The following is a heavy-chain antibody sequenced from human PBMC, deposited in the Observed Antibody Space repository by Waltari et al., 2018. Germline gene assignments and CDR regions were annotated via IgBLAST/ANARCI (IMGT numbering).Heavy chain of an antibody. CDR2: IKQDGSET. CDR1: GFTFNRYW. J-gene: IGHJ4*02. D-gene: IGHD2-15*01. Sequence: EVQLEESGGGLVQPGGSLRLSCAASGFTFNRYWMDWVRQAPGKGREGGAIIKQDGSETHDVESGKGRFTISRDNAKNALYLQVNSLRVEDTAIYYCVRDAIYGRRSFDSWGQGTPVTVSS. CDR3: VRDAIYGRRSFDS. V-gene: IGHV3-7*03.